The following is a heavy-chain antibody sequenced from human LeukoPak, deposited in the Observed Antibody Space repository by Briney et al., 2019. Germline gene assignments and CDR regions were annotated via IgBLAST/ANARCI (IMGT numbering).Heavy chain of an antibody. CDR3: ARDSGNPAAENYYYGMDV. D-gene: IGHD1-1*01. J-gene: IGHJ6*02. CDR1: GYTCTSYG. V-gene: IGHV1-2*02. CDR2: INPNSGGT. Sequence: ASVIVSCKASGYTCTSYGISWVRQAPGQGLEWMRWINPNSGGTNYAQKFQGRVTMTRDTSISTAYMELSRLRSDDTAVYYCARDSGNPAAENYYYGMDVWGQGTTVTVSS.